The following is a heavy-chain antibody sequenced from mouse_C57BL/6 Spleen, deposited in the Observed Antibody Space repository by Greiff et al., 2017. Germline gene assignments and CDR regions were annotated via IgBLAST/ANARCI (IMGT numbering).Heavy chain of an antibody. J-gene: IGHJ4*01. V-gene: IGHV1-19*01. CDR1: GYTFTDYY. D-gene: IGHD1-1*01. Sequence: EVQLQQSGPVLVKPGASVKMSCKASGYTFTDYYMNWVKQSHGKSLEWIGVINPYNGGTSYNQKFKGKATLTVDKSSSTAYMELNSLTSEDSAVYYCARDYGSTNYYAMDYWGQGTSVTVSS. CDR3: ARDYGSTNYYAMDY. CDR2: INPYNGGT.